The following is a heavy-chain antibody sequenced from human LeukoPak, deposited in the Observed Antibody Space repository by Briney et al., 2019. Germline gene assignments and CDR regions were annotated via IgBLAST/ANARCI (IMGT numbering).Heavy chain of an antibody. J-gene: IGHJ5*02. CDR1: GFTFSSYG. V-gene: IGHV3-30*02. D-gene: IGHD2-15*01. Sequence: GGSLRLSCAASGFTFSSYGMHWVRQAPGKGLEWVAFIRYDGSNKYYADSVKGRFTISRGNSKNTLYLQMNSLRAEDTAVYYCAKASVVVVVAAITNWFDPWGQGTLVTVSS. CDR2: IRYDGSNK. CDR3: AKASVVVVVAAITNWFDP.